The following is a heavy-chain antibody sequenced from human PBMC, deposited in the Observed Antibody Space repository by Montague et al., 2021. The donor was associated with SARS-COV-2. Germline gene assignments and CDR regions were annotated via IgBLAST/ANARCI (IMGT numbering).Heavy chain of an antibody. J-gene: IGHJ5*02. D-gene: IGHD6-13*01. CDR2: VYYSGST. Sequence: SETLSLTCTVSGGPISSSSYYWGWIRQPPGKGLEWIGSVYYSGSTYYXPSLKSRVTISVDTSKNQFSLKLSSVTAADTAVYYCARKEMKYSSIWSTGGNWFDPWGQGTLVTVSS. CDR1: GGPISSSSYY. V-gene: IGHV4-39*01. CDR3: ARKEMKYSSIWSTGGNWFDP.